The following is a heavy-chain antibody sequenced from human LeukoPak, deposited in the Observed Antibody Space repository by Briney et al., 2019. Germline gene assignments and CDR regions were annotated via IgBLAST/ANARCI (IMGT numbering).Heavy chain of an antibody. CDR2: IHTDNGDT. Sequence: ASVKVSCKASGYNFISYAMHWVRQAPGQRLEWMGWIHTDNGDTKYSHYFLGRVTITRDTSANTAYMELSSLRSEDTAVNYCARDRVVGLAPFDPWGQGTLVTVSS. CDR3: ARDRVVGLAPFDP. D-gene: IGHD2-15*01. CDR1: GYNFISYA. J-gene: IGHJ5*02. V-gene: IGHV1-3*04.